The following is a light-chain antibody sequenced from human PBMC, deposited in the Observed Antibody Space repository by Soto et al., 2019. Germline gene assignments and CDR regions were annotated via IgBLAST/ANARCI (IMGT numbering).Light chain of an antibody. CDR1: SSNIGAGYD. CDR2: GNS. V-gene: IGLV1-40*01. CDR3: QSYDSSLSGWV. J-gene: IGLJ3*02. Sequence: QAVVTQPPSVSGAPGQRVTISCNESSSNIGAGYDVHWYQQLPGTAPKLLIYGNSNRPSGVPDRFSGSKSGTSASLAITGLQAEDEADYYCQSYDSSLSGWVFGGGTKLTVL.